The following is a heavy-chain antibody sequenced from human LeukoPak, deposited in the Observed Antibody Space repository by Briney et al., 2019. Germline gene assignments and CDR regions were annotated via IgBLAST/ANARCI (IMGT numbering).Heavy chain of an antibody. CDR3: AKMSSSWTYYYGMDV. CDR1: GFTFSSYA. J-gene: IGHJ6*02. Sequence: GGSLRLSCAASGFTFSSYAMIWVRQAPGKGLEWVSGTNDSGGSTYYADSVKGRFTISRDNSKNTLYLQMNSLRAEDTAVYYCAKMSSSWTYYYGMDVWGQGTTVTVSS. D-gene: IGHD6-13*01. V-gene: IGHV3-23*01. CDR2: TNDSGGST.